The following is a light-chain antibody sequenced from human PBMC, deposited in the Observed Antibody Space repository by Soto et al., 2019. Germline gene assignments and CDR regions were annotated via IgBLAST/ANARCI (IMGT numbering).Light chain of an antibody. J-gene: IGKJ1*01. V-gene: IGKV1-5*01. Sequence: DILMTQSPSTLSASVGDRVTLTCRASQSISSWLAWYQQKPGKAPKLLIYDASSLQSGVPSRFSGSGSGTEFTLTISSLQPDDFATYYCQQYNSYSGTFGQGTKVDIK. CDR1: QSISSW. CDR2: DAS. CDR3: QQYNSYSGT.